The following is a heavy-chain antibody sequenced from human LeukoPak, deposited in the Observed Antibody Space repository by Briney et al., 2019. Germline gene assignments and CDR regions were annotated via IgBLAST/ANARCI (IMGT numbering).Heavy chain of an antibody. CDR1: GFMFSSYS. CDR2: ISSGSDHI. Sequence: PGGSLRLSCAASGFMFSSYSMNWVRQAPGKGLEWVSSISSGSDHILYADSVKGRFTISRDNAKNTLYLQMNSLRAEDTAVYYCAREISGMDVWGQGTTVIVSS. V-gene: IGHV3-21*01. J-gene: IGHJ6*02. CDR3: AREISGMDV.